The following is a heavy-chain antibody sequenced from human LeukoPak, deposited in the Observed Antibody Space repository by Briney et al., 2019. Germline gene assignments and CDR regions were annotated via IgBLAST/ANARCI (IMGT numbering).Heavy chain of an antibody. V-gene: IGHV3-73*01. J-gene: IGHJ4*02. CDR1: GFTFSGSA. Sequence: PGGSLRLSCAASGFTFSGSAMHWVRQASGKGLEWVGRIRSKANSYATAYAASVKGRFTISRDDSKNTAYMQMNRPRTEDTGVYYCTPTSTAMVTTSYYWGPGALVTVSS. D-gene: IGHD5-18*01. CDR3: TPTSTAMVTTSYY. CDR2: IRSKANSYAT.